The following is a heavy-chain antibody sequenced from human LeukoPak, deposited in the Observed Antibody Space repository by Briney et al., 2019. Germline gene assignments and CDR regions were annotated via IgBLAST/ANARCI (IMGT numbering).Heavy chain of an antibody. CDR1: GFTFRSYA. CDR2: ISGIAVST. Sequence: GGSLRLSCAASGFTFRSYAMSWARQAPGKGLEGASAISGIAVSTYYADSVKGRFTISRDNSKNTLYLQMNSLRAEDTAVYYCAKGATNYCSSTSCSFDYWGQGTLVTVSS. D-gene: IGHD2-2*01. J-gene: IGHJ4*02. CDR3: AKGATNYCSSTSCSFDY. V-gene: IGHV3-23*01.